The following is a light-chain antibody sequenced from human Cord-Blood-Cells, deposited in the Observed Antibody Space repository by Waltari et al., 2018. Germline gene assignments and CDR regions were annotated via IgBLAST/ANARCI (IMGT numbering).Light chain of an antibody. J-gene: IGKJ1*01. CDR1: QGIRND. Sequence: AIQMTQSTSSLSASVGDRVTITCRASQGIRNDLGWYQQKPGKAPKLLIYATSSLQSGVPSRFSGSGSGTDFTLTISSLQPEDFATYYCLQDYNYPLTFGQGTKVEIK. CDR3: LQDYNYPLT. CDR2: ATS. V-gene: IGKV1-6*01.